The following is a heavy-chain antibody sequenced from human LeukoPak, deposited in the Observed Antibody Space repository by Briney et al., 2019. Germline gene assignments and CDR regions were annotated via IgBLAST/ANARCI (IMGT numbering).Heavy chain of an antibody. V-gene: IGHV1-18*01. D-gene: IGHD3-22*01. CDR2: INPYNGNT. J-gene: IGHJ4*02. CDR3: ARGPRYDYDSSVYYFEF. Sequence: ASVKVSCKASGYTFISYGISWVRQAPGRGLEWVGRINPYNGNTKYVQKFYDRVSMTTDTSTSTAYVELRRLRSGDTAMYYCARGPRYDYDSSVYYFEFWGQGTLVTVSS. CDR1: GYTFISYG.